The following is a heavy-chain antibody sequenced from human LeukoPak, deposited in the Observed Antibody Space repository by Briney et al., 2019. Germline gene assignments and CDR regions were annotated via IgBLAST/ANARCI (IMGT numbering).Heavy chain of an antibody. CDR1: GFTFSSYA. V-gene: IGHV3-23*01. J-gene: IGHJ4*02. D-gene: IGHD3-10*01. CDR2: ISGSGGST. CDR3: AEGERITMVRGVISHYFDY. Sequence: PGGSLRLSCAASGFTFSSYAMSWVRQAPGKGLEWVSAISGSGGSTYYADSVKGRFTISRDNSKNTLYLQMNSLRAEDTAVYYCAEGERITMVRGVISHYFDYWGQGTLVTVSS.